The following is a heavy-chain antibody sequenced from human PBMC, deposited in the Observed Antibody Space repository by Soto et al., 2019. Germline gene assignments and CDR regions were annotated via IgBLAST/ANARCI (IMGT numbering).Heavy chain of an antibody. Sequence: SVKVSCKAAGGTFSSYAISWVRQAPGKGLEWMGGIIPIFGTAKYAQKFQGRVTITADESTSTAYMELSSLRSEDTAVYYCARDRGGWSSGSNWFDPWGQGTLVTVAS. CDR2: IIPIFGTA. CDR1: GGTFSSYA. D-gene: IGHD6-19*01. V-gene: IGHV1-69*13. J-gene: IGHJ5*02. CDR3: ARDRGGWSSGSNWFDP.